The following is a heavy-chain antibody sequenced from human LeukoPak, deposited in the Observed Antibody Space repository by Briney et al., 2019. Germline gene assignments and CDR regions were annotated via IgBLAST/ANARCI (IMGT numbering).Heavy chain of an antibody. D-gene: IGHD5-24*01. V-gene: IGHV4-38-2*01. Sequence: GSLRLSCAASGFTFSSYAMTWVRQPPGKGLEWIGNIYYSGRTYYNPSLKSRVTISVDTSKNYFSLKLSSVTAADTAVYYCARRRDWWFDPWGQGALVTVSS. J-gene: IGHJ5*02. CDR1: GFTFSSYA. CDR2: IYYSGRT. CDR3: ARRRDWWFDP.